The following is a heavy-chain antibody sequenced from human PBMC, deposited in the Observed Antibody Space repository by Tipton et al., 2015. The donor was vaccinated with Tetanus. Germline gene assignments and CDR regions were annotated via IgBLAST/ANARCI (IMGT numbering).Heavy chain of an antibody. V-gene: IGHV4-59*01. D-gene: IGHD3-10*01. J-gene: IGHJ4*02. CDR2: ITYSRAT. CDR3: ARADYNLSRKGPFDS. Sequence: TLSLTCTVSGGSLSTSHWAWIRQPPGKGLEWVGKITYSRATNYNSSLKSRVTMSLDTSTSQFSLELTSATAADTAVYYCARADYNLSRKGPFDSWGQGTLVLVSS. CDR1: GGSLSTSH.